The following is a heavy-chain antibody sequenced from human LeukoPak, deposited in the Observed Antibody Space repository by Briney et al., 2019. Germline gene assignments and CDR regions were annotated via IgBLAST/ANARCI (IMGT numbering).Heavy chain of an antibody. CDR2: IYDSGNT. J-gene: IGHJ5*02. Sequence: SQTLSLTCTVSGGSISSGDYYWSWIRQPPGKGLEWIGYIYDSGNTFHYNPSLKSRVNISVDTSKNQFSLRLSSVTAVDTAVYYCASTNCSSAGCYGANWFDPWGQGTLVTVSS. V-gene: IGHV4-30-4*08. CDR1: GGSISSGDYY. D-gene: IGHD2-2*01. CDR3: ASTNCSSAGCYGANWFDP.